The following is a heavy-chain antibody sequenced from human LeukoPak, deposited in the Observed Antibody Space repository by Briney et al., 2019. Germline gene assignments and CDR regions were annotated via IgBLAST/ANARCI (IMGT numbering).Heavy chain of an antibody. CDR2: INPNSGGT. V-gene: IGHV1-2*04. J-gene: IGHJ4*02. CDR3: ARGANSGSRTDFQHSN. CDR1: GYTFTGYY. D-gene: IGHD1-26*01. Sequence: GASVKVSCKASGYTFTGYYMHWVRQAPGQGLEWMGWINPNSGGTNYAQKFQGWVTMTRDTSISTAYMELSRLRSDDTAVYYCARGANSGSRTDFQHSNWGRGTLVTVSS.